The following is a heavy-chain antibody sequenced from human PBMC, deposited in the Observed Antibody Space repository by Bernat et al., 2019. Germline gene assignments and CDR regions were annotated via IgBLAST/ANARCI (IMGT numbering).Heavy chain of an antibody. CDR3: VRESGIYIPYYYYYYMDV. Sequence: EVQLVESGGGLVQPGGSLRLSCAASGFTFSSYEMNWVRQAPGKGLEWVSYISSSGSTIYYADSVKGRFTISRDNAKNSLYLQMNSLRAEDTAVYYCVRESGIYIPYYYYYYMDVWGKGTTVTVSS. CDR1: GFTFSSYE. CDR2: ISSSGSTI. D-gene: IGHD3-3*01. J-gene: IGHJ6*03. V-gene: IGHV3-48*03.